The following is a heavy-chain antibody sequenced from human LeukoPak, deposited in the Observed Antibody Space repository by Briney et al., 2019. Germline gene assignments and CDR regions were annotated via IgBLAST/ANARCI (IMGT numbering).Heavy chain of an antibody. CDR2: IYYSGST. CDR1: GGSISSSSYY. CDR3: ARDFFSSGWGDDAFDI. V-gene: IGHV4-39*07. D-gene: IGHD6-19*01. Sequence: PSETLSLTCTVSGGSISSSSYYWGWIRQPPGKGLEWIGSIYYSGSTYYNPSLKSRVTISVDTSKNQFSLKLSSVTAADTAVYYCARDFFSSGWGDDAFDIWGQGTMVTVSS. J-gene: IGHJ3*02.